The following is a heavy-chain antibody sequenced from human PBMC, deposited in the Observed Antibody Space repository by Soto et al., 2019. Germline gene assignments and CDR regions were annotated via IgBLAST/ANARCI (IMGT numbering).Heavy chain of an antibody. CDR2: INEDGSTI. V-gene: IGHV3-74*01. CDR1: GFTFSSYW. J-gene: IGHJ4*02. D-gene: IGHD3-16*01. CDR3: ARDRGGGGGY. Sequence: EVQLVESGGGLVQPGGSLRLSCAASGFTFSSYWMHWVRQAPGKGLVWVSRINEDGSTINYADSVKGRFTISRDNAKKTLNREIKGRGAEDTVVYSCARDRGGGGGYWGQGTLVTVSS.